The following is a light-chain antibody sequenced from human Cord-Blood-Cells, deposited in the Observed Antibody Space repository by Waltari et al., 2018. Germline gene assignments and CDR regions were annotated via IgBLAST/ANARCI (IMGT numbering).Light chain of an antibody. CDR3: SSYTSSSTYV. J-gene: IGLJ1*01. CDR1: SSDVGAHNY. V-gene: IGLV2-14*01. Sequence: QSALTQPASVSGSPGQSITISCPGTSSDVGAHNYVSWYQQHPGKAPKLMIYEVSNRPSGVSNRFSGSKSGNTASLTISGLQAEDEADYYCSSYTSSSTYVFGTGTKVTVL. CDR2: EVS.